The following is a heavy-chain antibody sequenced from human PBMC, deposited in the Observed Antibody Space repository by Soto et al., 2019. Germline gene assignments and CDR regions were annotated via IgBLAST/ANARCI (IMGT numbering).Heavy chain of an antibody. CDR1: GGSISSYY. CDR2: IYYSGST. CDR3: ARVWGGAFDI. J-gene: IGHJ3*02. V-gene: IGHV4-59*01. Sequence: VQLQESGPGLVKPSETLSLTCPVSGGSISSYYWSWIRQPPGKGLEWIGYIYYSGSTNYNPSLKSRVTISVDTSKNQFSLKLSSVTAADTAVYYCARVWGGAFDIWGQGTMVTVSS. D-gene: IGHD3-10*01.